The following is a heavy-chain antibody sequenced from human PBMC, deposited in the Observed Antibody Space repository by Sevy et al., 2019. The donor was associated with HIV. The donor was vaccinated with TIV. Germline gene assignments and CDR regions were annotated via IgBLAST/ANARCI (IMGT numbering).Heavy chain of an antibody. J-gene: IGHJ4*02. V-gene: IGHV1-69*13. D-gene: IGHD3-10*01. CDR2: IIPIFGTA. CDR1: GGTFSSYA. CDR3: ARSYYYGSGSSIFDY. Sequence: ASVKVSCKASGGTFSSYAISWVRQAPGQGLEWMGGIIPIFGTANYAQKFQGRVTITADESTSTAYMELSSLRSEDTAVYNCARSYYYGSGSSIFDYWGQGTLVTVSS.